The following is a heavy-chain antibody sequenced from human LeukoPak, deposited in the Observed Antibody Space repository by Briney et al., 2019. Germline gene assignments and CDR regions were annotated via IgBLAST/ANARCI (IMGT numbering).Heavy chain of an antibody. D-gene: IGHD3-10*01. J-gene: IGHJ4*02. V-gene: IGHV3-23*01. Sequence: GSLRLSCVASGFTFSTYGTTWVRQAPGKGLEWVSSISGNDEGTYYADSVKGRFTISRDNSKNTLYLQMNSLRAEDTAVYYCAKRGPIYSASPGNYFDYWGQGTLVTVSS. CDR3: AKRGPIYSASPGNYFDY. CDR2: ISGNDEGT. CDR1: GFTFSTYG.